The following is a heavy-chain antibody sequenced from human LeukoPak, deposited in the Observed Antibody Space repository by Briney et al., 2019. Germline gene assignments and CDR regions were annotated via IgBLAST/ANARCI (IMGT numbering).Heavy chain of an antibody. D-gene: IGHD3-10*01. CDR2: IHYSGST. J-gene: IGHJ5*02. V-gene: IGHV4-59*01. CDR1: GGSISSYY. CDR3: ARGGYYGWGNDFRFDP. Sequence: TSETLSLTCTVSGGSISSYYWSWIRQPPGKGLECIGYIHYSGSTNYNPSLKSRVTISVDTSKNQFSLKLKSVTAADTAVYYCARGGYYGWGNDFRFDPWGQGTLVTVSS.